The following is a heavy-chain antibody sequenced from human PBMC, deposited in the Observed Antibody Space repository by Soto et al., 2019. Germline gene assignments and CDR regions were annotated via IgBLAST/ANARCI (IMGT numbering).Heavy chain of an antibody. J-gene: IGHJ4*02. D-gene: IGHD3-3*01. CDR2: IDSSGSI. CDR3: ARGGHDFWSGPFDY. V-gene: IGHV4-4*07. Sequence: TQSITGNRSAGSMSKSCWNCNRQHAGKGLEWIGRIDSSGSINYSPSLKSRVTMSVDTSENQFSLKLSSVTAADTAVYYCARGGHDFWSGPFDYWGQGTPVTVSS. CDR1: AGSMSKSC.